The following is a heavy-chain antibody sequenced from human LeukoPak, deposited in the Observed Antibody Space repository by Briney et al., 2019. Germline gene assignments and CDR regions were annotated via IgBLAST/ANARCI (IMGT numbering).Heavy chain of an antibody. CDR3: AKDSSGSYYVSAFDI. D-gene: IGHD1-26*01. CDR1: GFTFDDYT. CDR2: ISWNSGSI. Sequence: GGSLRLSCAASGFTFDDYTMHWVRRAPGKGREWVSGISWNSGSIGYADSVKGRFTISRDNAKNSLYLQMNSLRAEDMALYYCAKDSSGSYYVSAFDIWGQGTMVTVSS. V-gene: IGHV3-9*03. J-gene: IGHJ3*02.